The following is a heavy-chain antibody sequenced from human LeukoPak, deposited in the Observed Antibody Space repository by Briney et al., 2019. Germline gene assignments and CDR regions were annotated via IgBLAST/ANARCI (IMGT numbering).Heavy chain of an antibody. J-gene: IGHJ3*02. CDR2: MYYSGTT. CDR3: ARHYCSGGSCPDAFDI. D-gene: IGHD2-15*01. CDR1: GGSVGSSSYF. Sequence: SETLSLTCTVSGGSVGSSSYFWGWIRQPPGKGLEWIGSMYYSGTTCYNPSLKSRVTISVDTSKNQFSLKLSSVTAADTAVYYCARHYCSGGSCPDAFDIWGQGTMVTVSS. V-gene: IGHV4-39*01.